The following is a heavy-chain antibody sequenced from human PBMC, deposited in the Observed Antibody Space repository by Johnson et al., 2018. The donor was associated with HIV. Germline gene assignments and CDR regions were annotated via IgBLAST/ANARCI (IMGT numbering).Heavy chain of an antibody. Sequence: VLLVESGGGLVQPGGSLKLSCPASGFTFSNAWMNWVRHAPGKGLEWVGRIKSKTDGGTTDYAAPVKGKFTISRDDSKTTLYLQMNSLKTEDTAVYYCITGGSGTIPSGAFDIWGQGTMVTVSS. J-gene: IGHJ3*02. V-gene: IGHV3-15*01. D-gene: IGHD1-26*01. CDR3: ITGGSGTIPSGAFDI. CDR1: GFTFSNAW. CDR2: IKSKTDGGTT.